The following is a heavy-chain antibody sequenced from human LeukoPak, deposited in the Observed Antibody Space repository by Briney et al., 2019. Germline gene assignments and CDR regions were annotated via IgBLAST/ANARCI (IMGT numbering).Heavy chain of an antibody. Sequence: QSGGSLRLSCAASGFTFSSCGMSWVRQAPGKGLEWVSAISGSGGSTYYADSVKGRFTISRDNSKNTLYLQMNSLRAEDTAVYYCAKYASYYDILTAPLHWGQGTLVTVSS. CDR2: ISGSGGST. CDR1: GFTFSSCG. D-gene: IGHD3-9*01. J-gene: IGHJ4*02. CDR3: AKYASYYDILTAPLH. V-gene: IGHV3-23*01.